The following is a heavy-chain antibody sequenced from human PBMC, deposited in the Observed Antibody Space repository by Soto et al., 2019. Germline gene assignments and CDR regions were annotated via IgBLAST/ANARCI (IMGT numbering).Heavy chain of an antibody. CDR3: ARRGGPADF. CDR1: GVSISSSTYY. CDR2: IYFGGST. Sequence: QLQLQESGPGLVKPSETLSLTCTVSGVSISSSTYYWGWIRQPPGKGLEWIGSIYFGGSTYYTPSRKSRVTRSVDTSKSQFSLKLSSVTDADTAVYYCARRGGPADFWGQGTLVTVSS. J-gene: IGHJ4*02. D-gene: IGHD2-15*01. V-gene: IGHV4-39*01.